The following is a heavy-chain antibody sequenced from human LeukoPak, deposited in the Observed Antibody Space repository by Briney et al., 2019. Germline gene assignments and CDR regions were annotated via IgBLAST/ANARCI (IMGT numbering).Heavy chain of an antibody. V-gene: IGHV1-8*03. J-gene: IGHJ6*03. CDR2: MNPNSGNT. CDR1: GYTFTSYD. CDR3: ARGHYDILTGYYPNPYYYYYMDV. D-gene: IGHD3-9*01. Sequence: ASVKVSCKASGYTFTSYDINWVRQATGQGLEWMGWMNPNSGNTGYAQKFQGRVTITRNTSISTAYMELSSLRSEDTAVYYCARGHYDILTGYYPNPYYYYYMDVWGKGTTVTISS.